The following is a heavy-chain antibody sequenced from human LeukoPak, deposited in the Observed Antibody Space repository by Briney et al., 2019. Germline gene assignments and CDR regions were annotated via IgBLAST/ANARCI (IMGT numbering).Heavy chain of an antibody. CDR3: ARNTYYDSSDAFDI. CDR2: ISSSGSTI. J-gene: IGHJ3*02. Sequence: GGSLRLSCAASGFTFSDYYMSWIRQAPGKGLEWVSYISSSGSTIYYADSVKGRFTISRDNAKNSLYLQMNSLRAEDTAVYYCARNTYYDSSDAFDIWGQGTMVTVSS. CDR1: GFTFSDYY. D-gene: IGHD3-22*01. V-gene: IGHV3-11*04.